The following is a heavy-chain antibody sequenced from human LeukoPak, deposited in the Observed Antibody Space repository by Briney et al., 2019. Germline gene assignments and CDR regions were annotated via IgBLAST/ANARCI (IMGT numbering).Heavy chain of an antibody. CDR3: ARMNGDYRNWFDP. CDR1: GDSISSYY. Sequence: SETLSLTCTVSGDSISSYYWSWIRQPPGKGLEWIGSIYYSGSTYYNPSLKSRVTISVDTSKNQFSLKLSSVTAADTAVYYCARMNGDYRNWFDPWGQGTLVTVSS. J-gene: IGHJ5*02. CDR2: IYYSGST. V-gene: IGHV4-59*12. D-gene: IGHD4-11*01.